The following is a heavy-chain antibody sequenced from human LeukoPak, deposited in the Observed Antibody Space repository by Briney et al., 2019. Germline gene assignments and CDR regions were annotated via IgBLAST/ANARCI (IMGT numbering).Heavy chain of an antibody. CDR1: GYTFTTYG. CDR2: ISAYNGNT. Sequence: ASVKVSCKASGYTFTTYGISWVRQAPGQGLEWMGWISAYNGNTNYAQKLQGRVTMTTDGSKRKAYMQVRRLRGDDTAVYYCARDLIAVRPGWFDPWGQGTLVTVSS. J-gene: IGHJ5*02. CDR3: ARDLIAVRPGWFDP. V-gene: IGHV1-18*01. D-gene: IGHD6-6*01.